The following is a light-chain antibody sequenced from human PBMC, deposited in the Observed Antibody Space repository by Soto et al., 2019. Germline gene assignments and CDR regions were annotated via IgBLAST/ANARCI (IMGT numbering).Light chain of an antibody. V-gene: IGLV1-40*01. CDR1: SSNIGAGYD. CDR3: QSYDSSLSGYV. Sequence: QSVLTQPPSVSGAPGQRVTISCTGSSSNIGAGYDVHWYQQLPGTAPKVLIYGNSNRPSRVPDRFSGSKSGTSASLAITGLQAEDEADYYCQSYDSSLSGYVFGTGTQLTVL. CDR2: GNS. J-gene: IGLJ1*01.